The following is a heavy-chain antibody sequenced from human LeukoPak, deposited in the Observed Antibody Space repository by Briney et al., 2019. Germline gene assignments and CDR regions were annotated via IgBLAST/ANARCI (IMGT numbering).Heavy chain of an antibody. V-gene: IGHV3-43*02. CDR2: ISADGGST. CDR1: GLNFDDSA. CDR3: AKESGKFDY. J-gene: IGHJ4*02. Sequence: GGSLRLSCVASGLNFDDSAMHWVRQAPGKGLEWVSLISADGGSTFSADSVKGRFSISRDNSKNSLYLQMNSLRSEDTAMYYCAKESGKFDYWGQGTMVAVSS.